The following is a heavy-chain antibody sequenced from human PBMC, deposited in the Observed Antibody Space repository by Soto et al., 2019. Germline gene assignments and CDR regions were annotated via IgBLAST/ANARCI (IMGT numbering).Heavy chain of an antibody. CDR3: TRDNTALYDY. V-gene: IGHV3-33*01. J-gene: IGHJ4*02. Sequence: PGGSLRLSCAASGFTFSSYGMHWVRQAPGKGLEWVAVIWYDGSNKYYADSVKGRFTISRDNAKNSLFLQMNSLRAEDTAVYYCTRDNTALYDYWGQGTLVTVSS. CDR2: IWYDGSNK. CDR1: GFTFSSYG.